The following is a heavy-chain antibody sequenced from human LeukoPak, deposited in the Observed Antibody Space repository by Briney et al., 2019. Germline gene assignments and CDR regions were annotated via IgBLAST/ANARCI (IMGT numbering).Heavy chain of an antibody. CDR3: ARDGQQLGF. V-gene: IGHV3-7*04. CDR2: IKQDGSEK. Sequence: QSGGSLRLSCVASGFTFSSYWMSWVRQAPGKGLEWVANIKQDGSEKYYVDSVKGRFTISRDNAKNSLYLQMNSLRVEDTAVYHCARDGQQLGFWGQGTLVIVSS. J-gene: IGHJ4*02. D-gene: IGHD6-13*01. CDR1: GFTFSSYW.